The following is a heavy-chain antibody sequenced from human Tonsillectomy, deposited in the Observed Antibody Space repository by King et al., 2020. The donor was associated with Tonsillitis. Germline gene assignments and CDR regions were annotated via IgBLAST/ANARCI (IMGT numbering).Heavy chain of an antibody. V-gene: IGHV4-30-4*07. CDR3: ASAQLYYDILTGYSKVPWYFDL. CDR2: IYYSGST. CDR1: GGSISSGGYS. D-gene: IGHD3-9*01. J-gene: IGHJ2*01. Sequence: QLQESGPGLVKPSQTLSLTCAVSGGSISSGGYSWSWIRQPPGKGLEWIGYIYYSGSTYYNPSLKSRVTISVDTSKNQFSLQLSSVTAADTAVYYCASAQLYYDILTGYSKVPWYFDLWGRGTLVTGSS.